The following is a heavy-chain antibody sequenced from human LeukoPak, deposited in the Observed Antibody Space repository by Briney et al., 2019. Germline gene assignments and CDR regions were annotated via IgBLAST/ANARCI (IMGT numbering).Heavy chain of an antibody. J-gene: IGHJ6*03. V-gene: IGHV3-30*04. CDR2: ISYDGSNK. D-gene: IGHD6-19*01. CDR1: GFTFSSYA. CDR3: ARAGGSVAGHYYYYMDV. Sequence: GRSLRLSCAASGFTFSSYAMHWVRQAPGKGLAWVAVISYDGSNKYYADSVKGRFTISRDNSKNTLYLQMNSLRAEDTAVYYCARAGGSVAGHYYYYMDVWGKGTTVTVSS.